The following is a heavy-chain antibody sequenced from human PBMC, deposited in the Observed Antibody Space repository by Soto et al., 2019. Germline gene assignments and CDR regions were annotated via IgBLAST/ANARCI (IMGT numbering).Heavy chain of an antibody. Sequence: EVQLLESGGGLVRPGESLRLSCTISGFTFNNYAMNWVRQAPGKGLEWVSFISGSGGSAYYADSVQGRFTISRDNSRNTLYLQMNSLRAEDTAIYSCVREGGGRYSPGSFDLWGRGTKVTVSS. J-gene: IGHJ3*01. CDR1: GFTFNNYA. D-gene: IGHD6-19*01. CDR2: ISGSGGSA. CDR3: VREGGGRYSPGSFDL. V-gene: IGHV3-23*01.